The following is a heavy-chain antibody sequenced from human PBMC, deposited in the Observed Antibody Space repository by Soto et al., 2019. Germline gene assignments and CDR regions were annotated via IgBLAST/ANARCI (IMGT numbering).Heavy chain of an antibody. CDR3: AKDQDCSGGSCNWGGHAFDI. CDR2: LSGSGGSP. Sequence: GGSLRLSCAASGFTFSSYAMSWVRQAPGKGLEWVSALSGSGGSPYYADTVKGRFTISRDNSKNTLYLQMNSLRVEDTALYYWAKDQDCSGGSCNWGGHAFDIWGEGTMVT. J-gene: IGHJ3*02. V-gene: IGHV3-23*01. D-gene: IGHD2-15*01. CDR1: GFTFSSYA.